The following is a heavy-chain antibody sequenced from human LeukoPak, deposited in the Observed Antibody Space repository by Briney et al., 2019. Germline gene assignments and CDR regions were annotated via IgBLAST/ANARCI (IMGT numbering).Heavy chain of an antibody. CDR3: ARDDYDSSGYISWFDP. CDR2: IIPIFGTA. J-gene: IGHJ5*02. D-gene: IGHD3-22*01. V-gene: IGHV1-69*13. CDR1: GGTFSSYA. Sequence: SVKFSCKASGGTFSSYAIRWVRPAPGQGVEWMGGIIPIFGTANYAQKFQGRVTITADESTSTAYMELSSLTSEDTAVYYCARDDYDSSGYISWFDPWGQGTLVTVSS.